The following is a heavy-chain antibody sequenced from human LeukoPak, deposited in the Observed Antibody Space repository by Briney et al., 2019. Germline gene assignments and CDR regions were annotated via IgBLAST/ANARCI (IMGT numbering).Heavy chain of an antibody. CDR1: GFTFDDYG. J-gene: IGHJ4*02. D-gene: IGHD3-10*01. CDR2: INWNGGST. V-gene: IGHV3-20*04. Sequence: GGSLRLSCAASGFTFDDYGMSWVRQAPGKGLEWVSGINWNGGSTYYADSVKGRFTISRDNAKNSLYLEMNSLRAEDTAMYYCARDRGFGESFDYWGQGTLDTVSS. CDR3: ARDRGFGESFDY.